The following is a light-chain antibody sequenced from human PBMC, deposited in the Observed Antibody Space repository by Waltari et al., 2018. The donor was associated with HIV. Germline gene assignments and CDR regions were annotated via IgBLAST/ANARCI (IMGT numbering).Light chain of an antibody. CDR1: SSKIGNLY. CDR2: DNN. J-gene: IGLJ3*02. V-gene: IGLV1-51*01. Sequence: QSVLTQPPSVSAAPGQKVTISCSETSSKIGNLYVSWYQQLPGTAPKLLMYDNNKRPSGIPDRFSGSKSGTTATLGITGLQTGDEADYYCGRWDSSLSGHWVFGGGTKLTVL. CDR3: GRWDSSLSGHWV.